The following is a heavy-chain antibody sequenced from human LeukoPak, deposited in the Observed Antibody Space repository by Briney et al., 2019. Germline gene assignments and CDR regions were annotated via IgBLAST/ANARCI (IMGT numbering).Heavy chain of an antibody. J-gene: IGHJ4*02. Sequence: GGSLRLSCAASGFTLSSYAMNWVRQAPGKGLEWVSYISSSGSTIYYADSVKGRFTISRDNAKNSLYLQMNSLRAEDTAVYYCARESVAVGFDYWGQGTLVTVSS. CDR1: GFTLSSYA. V-gene: IGHV3-48*04. CDR3: ARESVAVGFDY. CDR2: ISSSGSTI. D-gene: IGHD6-19*01.